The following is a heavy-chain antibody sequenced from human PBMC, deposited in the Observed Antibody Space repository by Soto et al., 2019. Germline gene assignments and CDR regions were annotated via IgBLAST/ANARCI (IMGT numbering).Heavy chain of an antibody. V-gene: IGHV1-69*01. D-gene: IGHD2-8*01. CDR3: AKKNPHGDSNKAWLDP. Sequence: QVQLLQSGAELREPGSSVRISCTPSGGTFVSSAFAWVRQAPGGKIEWMGGIIPILGSTTYAEKFLGRLTIRADDSSRTAYLELSSLTFDDTAVYFCAKKNPHGDSNKAWLDPWGQGTLVTVST. J-gene: IGHJ5*02. CDR1: GGTFVSSA. CDR2: IIPILGST.